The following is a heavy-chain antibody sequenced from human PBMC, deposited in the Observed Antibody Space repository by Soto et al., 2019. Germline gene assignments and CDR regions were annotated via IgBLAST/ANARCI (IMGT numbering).Heavy chain of an antibody. CDR1: GDSVSSNSAA. D-gene: IGHD1-1*01. CDR2: TYYRSKWYN. V-gene: IGHV6-1*01. Sequence: SQTLSLTCAISGDSVSSNSAAWNWIRQSPSRGLEWLGRTYYRSKWYNDYAVSVKSRITINPDTSKNQFSLQLNSVTPEDTAVYYCARAELNWNHNYYYMDVWGKGTTVTVSS. CDR3: ARAELNWNHNYYYMDV. J-gene: IGHJ6*03.